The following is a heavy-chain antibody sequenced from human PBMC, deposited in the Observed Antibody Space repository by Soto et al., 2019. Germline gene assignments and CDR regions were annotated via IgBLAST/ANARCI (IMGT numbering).Heavy chain of an antibody. CDR2: IWYDGNNK. V-gene: IGHV3-33*01. CDR1: GFTFSNYG. J-gene: IGHJ4*02. D-gene: IGHD1-7*01. Sequence: GGSLRLSCEGSGFTFSNYGIHWVRQAPGMGLDWVAVIWYDGNNKYYSESVKGRFTISRDNSKNTVFLEMSSLRAEDTAVYYCARGNYGASGIDYWGPGALVTVSS. CDR3: ARGNYGASGIDY.